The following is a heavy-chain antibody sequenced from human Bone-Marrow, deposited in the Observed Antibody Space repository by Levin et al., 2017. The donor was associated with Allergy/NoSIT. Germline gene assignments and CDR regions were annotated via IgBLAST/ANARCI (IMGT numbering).Heavy chain of an antibody. J-gene: IGHJ6*02. CDR1: DFTVKSTH. D-gene: IGHD3-16*01. CDR3: ARVGWSYGYGPPNYYYYGLDV. Sequence: GGSLRLSCSASDFTVKSTHMSWVRQSPGRGLEWVSIIHSGGTTHYVDSVKGRFTISRDDSQNMVHLQMKSLRVEDTAVYYCARVGWSYGYGPPNYYYYGLDVWGQGTTVTVSS. CDR2: IHSGGTT. V-gene: IGHV3-53*01.